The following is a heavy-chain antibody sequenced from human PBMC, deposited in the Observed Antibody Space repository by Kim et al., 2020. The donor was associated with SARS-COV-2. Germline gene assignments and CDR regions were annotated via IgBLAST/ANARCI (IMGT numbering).Heavy chain of an antibody. CDR3: ARGGDIVVVPAAPKDYYYGMDV. Sequence: GGSLRLSCAASGFTFSSYGMHWVRQAPGKGLEWVAVIWYDGSNKYYADSVKGRFTISRDNSKNTLYLQMNSLRAEDTAVYYCARGGDIVVVPAAPKDYYYGMDVWGQGTTVTVSS. CDR1: GFTFSSYG. V-gene: IGHV3-33*01. D-gene: IGHD2-2*01. J-gene: IGHJ6*02. CDR2: IWYDGSNK.